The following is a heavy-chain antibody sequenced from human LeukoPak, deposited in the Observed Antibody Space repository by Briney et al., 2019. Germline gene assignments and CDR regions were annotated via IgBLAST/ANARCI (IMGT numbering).Heavy chain of an antibody. CDR1: GFTFDDYA. Sequence: GGSLRLSCAASGFTFDDYAMHWVRHAPGKGLEWVSLISWDGGSTYYADSVKGRFTISRDNSKNSLYLQMNSLRAEDTALYYCAKDAGIGLVTPGSYFDYWGQGTLVTVSS. D-gene: IGHD3-9*01. J-gene: IGHJ4*02. CDR3: AKDAGIGLVTPGSYFDY. V-gene: IGHV3-43D*03. CDR2: ISWDGGST.